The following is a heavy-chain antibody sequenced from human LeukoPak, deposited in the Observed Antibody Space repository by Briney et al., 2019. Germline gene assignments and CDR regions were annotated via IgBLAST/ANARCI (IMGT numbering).Heavy chain of an antibody. CDR2: IYYSGST. J-gene: IGHJ4*02. D-gene: IGHD6-13*01. CDR1: GGSISSYY. V-gene: IGHV4-59*12. CDR3: ARDSGYSSSWYFFDY. Sequence: EPSETLSLTCTVSGGSISSYYWSWIRQPPGKGLEWIGYIYYSGSTNYNPSLNSRATMSVDTSKNQFSLKLSSVTAADTAVYYCARDSGYSSSWYFFDYWGQGTLVTVSS.